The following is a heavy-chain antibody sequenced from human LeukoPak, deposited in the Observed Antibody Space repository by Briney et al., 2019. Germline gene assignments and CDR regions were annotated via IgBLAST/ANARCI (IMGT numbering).Heavy chain of an antibody. D-gene: IGHD5-24*01. J-gene: IGHJ4*02. V-gene: IGHV4-59*12. CDR2: IYYSGST. Sequence: SETLSLTCTVSGGSISSYYWSWIRQPPGKGLEWIGYIYYSGSTNYNPSLKSRVTISVDTSKNQFSLRLSSVTAADTAVYYCARGPRMATTPFDYWGQGTLVTVSS. CDR3: ARGPRMATTPFDY. CDR1: GGSISSYY.